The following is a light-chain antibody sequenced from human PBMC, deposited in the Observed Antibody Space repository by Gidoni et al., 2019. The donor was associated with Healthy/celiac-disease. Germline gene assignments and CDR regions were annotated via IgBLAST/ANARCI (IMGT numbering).Light chain of an antibody. V-gene: IGKV3-15*01. J-gene: IGKJ2*01. Sequence: PPTLSVSPGERATLSCRASQSVSSNLAWYQQKPGQAPRLLIYGASTRATGIPARFSGSGSGTEFTLTISSLQSEDFAVYYCQQYNNWPYTFGQGTKLEIK. CDR3: QQYNNWPYT. CDR1: QSVSSN. CDR2: GAS.